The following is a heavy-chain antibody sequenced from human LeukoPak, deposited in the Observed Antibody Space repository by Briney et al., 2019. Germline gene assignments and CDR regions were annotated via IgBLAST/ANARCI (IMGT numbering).Heavy chain of an antibody. Sequence: SGTLSLTCAVSGGSISSSTWWSWVRQPPGKGLEWVGEIYHSGSNNYNPSLKSRVTISVDKSKNQFSLKMSYVTAADTAVYYCATKYYLIRHFAYWGQGTLVTVSS. CDR2: IYHSGSN. V-gene: IGHV4-4*02. D-gene: IGHD3-10*01. CDR1: GGSISSSTW. J-gene: IGHJ4*02. CDR3: ATKYYLIRHFAY.